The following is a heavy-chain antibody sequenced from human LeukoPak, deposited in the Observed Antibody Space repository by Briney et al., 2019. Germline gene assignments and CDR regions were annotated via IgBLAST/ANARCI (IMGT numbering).Heavy chain of an antibody. J-gene: IGHJ4*02. Sequence: SETLSLTCTVSGGSISSYYWSWIRQPPGKGLEWIGYIYYSGSTYYNPSLKSRVTISVDTSKNQFSLKLSSVTAADTAVYYCARVRGGMRGFFDYWGQGTLVTVSS. CDR3: ARVRGGMRGFFDY. CDR1: GGSISSYY. D-gene: IGHD3-16*01. V-gene: IGHV4-59*08. CDR2: IYYSGST.